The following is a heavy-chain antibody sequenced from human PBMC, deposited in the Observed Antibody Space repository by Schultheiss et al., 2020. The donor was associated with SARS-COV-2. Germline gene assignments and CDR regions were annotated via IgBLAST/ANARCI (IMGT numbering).Heavy chain of an antibody. CDR3: AREARGGELRREY. Sequence: GGSLRLSCAASGFTFSSYAMSWVRQAPGKGLVWVSRINSDGSSTSYADSVKGRFTISRDNSKNTLYLQMNSLRAEDTAVYYCAREARGGELRREYWGQGTLVTVSS. D-gene: IGHD1-26*01. CDR1: GFTFSSYA. J-gene: IGHJ4*02. CDR2: INSDGSST. V-gene: IGHV3-74*01.